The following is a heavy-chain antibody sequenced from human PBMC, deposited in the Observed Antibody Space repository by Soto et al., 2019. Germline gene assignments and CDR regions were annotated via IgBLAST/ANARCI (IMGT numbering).Heavy chain of an antibody. CDR2: IDFTITTI. Sequence: GSLVLACEASGFTFSSYSMNGVRQAPGKGLEWLSYIDFTITTIYYTDSVKGRLTISRDNAKNSLYLQINSLRDEDTAVYYCARDIPLARWVGGMDVWGQGTKVTVYS. D-gene: IGHD1-26*01. CDR1: GFTFSSYS. CDR3: ARDIPLARWVGGMDV. V-gene: IGHV3-48*02. J-gene: IGHJ6*02.